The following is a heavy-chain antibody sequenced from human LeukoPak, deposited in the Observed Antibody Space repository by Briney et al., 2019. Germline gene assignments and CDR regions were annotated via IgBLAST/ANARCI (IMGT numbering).Heavy chain of an antibody. CDR2: INTNTGNP. Sequence: ASVKVSCKASGYTFTSYAMNWVRQAPGQGLEWMGWINTNTGNPTYAQGFAGRFVFSLDTSVSTAYLQISSLKAEDTAVYYCARVFHGDYVPTFGYWGQGTLVTVSS. V-gene: IGHV7-4-1*02. CDR1: GYTFTSYA. D-gene: IGHD4-17*01. J-gene: IGHJ4*02. CDR3: ARVFHGDYVPTFGY.